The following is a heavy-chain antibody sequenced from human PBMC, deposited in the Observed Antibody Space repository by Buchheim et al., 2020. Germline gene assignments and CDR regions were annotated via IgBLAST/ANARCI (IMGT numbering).Heavy chain of an antibody. CDR3: ARGVSATHFTHFDY. CDR1: GGSISSGFYY. Sequence: QVQLQESGPGLVKPSQTLSLTCTVSGGSISSGFYYWSWIRQHPEQGLEWIGYILYSGSTYYNPSLKSRVTISVDTSKNQFSLKLNSVTAADTAVYYCARGVSATHFTHFDYWGQGTL. V-gene: IGHV4-31*03. CDR2: ILYSGST. D-gene: IGHD3-3*02. J-gene: IGHJ4*02.